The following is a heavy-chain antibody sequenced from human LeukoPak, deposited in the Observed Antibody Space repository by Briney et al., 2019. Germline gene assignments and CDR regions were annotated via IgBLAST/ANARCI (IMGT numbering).Heavy chain of an antibody. CDR2: IIPIFGTA. D-gene: IGHD3-3*01. Sequence: PVKVSCKASGGTFSSYAISWVRQAPVQGLEWMGGIIPIFGTANYAQKFQGRVTITADKSTSTAYMELSSLRSEDTAVYYCARGAQYYDFWSGYYPLDYWGQGTLVTVSS. V-gene: IGHV1-69*06. J-gene: IGHJ4*02. CDR3: ARGAQYYDFWSGYYPLDY. CDR1: GGTFSSYA.